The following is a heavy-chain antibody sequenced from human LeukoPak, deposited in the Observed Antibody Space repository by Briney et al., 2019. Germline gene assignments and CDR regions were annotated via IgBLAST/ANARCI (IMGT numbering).Heavy chain of an antibody. D-gene: IGHD3-3*01. V-gene: IGHV3-11*06. CDR2: ISISSSYT. CDR1: GFTFSDYY. J-gene: IGHJ3*02. CDR3: ARDSYEIADDAFDI. Sequence: GGSLRLSCTASGFTFSDYYMSWIRQAPGKGLEWVSSISISSSYTYYADSVKGRFTISRDNAKNSLYLQMNSLRAEDTAVYYCARDSYEIADDAFDIWGQGTMVTVSS.